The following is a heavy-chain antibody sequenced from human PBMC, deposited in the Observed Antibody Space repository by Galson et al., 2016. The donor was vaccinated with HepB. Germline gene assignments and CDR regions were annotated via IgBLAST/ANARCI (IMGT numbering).Heavy chain of an antibody. V-gene: IGHV5-10-1*01. Sequence: QSGAEVKKPGESLRISCEGSGYIFTNSWISWVRQVPGKGLEWMGRIDPSDSYTNYRPFFQGHVTISADKSISTAYLQWSSLKASDTAIYYCARLSWFGELYYFDFWGQGTLVTVSS. CDR3: ARLSWFGELYYFDF. J-gene: IGHJ4*02. D-gene: IGHD3-10*01. CDR1: GYIFTNSW. CDR2: IDPSDSYT.